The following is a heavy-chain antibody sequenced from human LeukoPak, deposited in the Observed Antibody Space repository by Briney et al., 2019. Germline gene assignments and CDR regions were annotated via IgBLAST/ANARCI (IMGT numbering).Heavy chain of an antibody. CDR2: VSSSGGST. Sequence: GGSLRLSCAASGFTFSSYAMSWVRQAPGKGLEWVSAVSSSGGSTYYADSVKGRFAISRDNSKNTLYLQMNSLRAEDTAVYYCAKVSALGNYDILTGYYIGGYLDYWGQGTLVTVSS. CDR3: AKVSALGNYDILTGYYIGGYLDY. J-gene: IGHJ4*02. CDR1: GFTFSSYA. D-gene: IGHD3-9*01. V-gene: IGHV3-23*01.